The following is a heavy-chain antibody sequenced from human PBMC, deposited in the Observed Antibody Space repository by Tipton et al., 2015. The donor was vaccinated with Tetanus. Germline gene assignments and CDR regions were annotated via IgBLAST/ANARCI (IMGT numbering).Heavy chain of an antibody. CDR1: GVSIRNGGFS. V-gene: IGHV4-30-2*01. J-gene: IGHJ4*02. CDR2: TYHTGGT. CDR3: ARAPYNSPGKFYFDS. Sequence: TLSLTCAVSGVSIRNGGFSWNWIRQPPGKGLEWIGYTYHTGGTYLNPSLKSRVTISVDRSNDRFSLHLSSVTAADTALYFCARAPYNSPGKFYFDSWGQGILVPVSS. D-gene: IGHD1-1*01.